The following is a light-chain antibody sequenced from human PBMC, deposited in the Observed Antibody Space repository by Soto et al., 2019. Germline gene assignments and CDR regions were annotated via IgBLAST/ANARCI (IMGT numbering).Light chain of an antibody. CDR2: LNSDGSH. J-gene: IGLJ2*01. V-gene: IGLV4-69*01. CDR3: QTWGTGIVV. CDR1: SGHSSYA. Sequence: QPVLTQSPSASASLGASVKLTCTLSSGHSSYAIAWHQQQPEKGPRYLMKLNSDGSHNKGDGIPDRFSGSNSGAERYLTISGLQSEDEADYYCQTWGTGIVVFGGGTQLTVL.